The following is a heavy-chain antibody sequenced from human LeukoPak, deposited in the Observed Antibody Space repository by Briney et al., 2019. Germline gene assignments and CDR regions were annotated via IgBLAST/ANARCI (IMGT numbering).Heavy chain of an antibody. Sequence: ASVKVSCKASGYTFTSYDISWVLQAPGQGLEWMGWISANNGDTDYPPKLQDRVTMTTDTYTSTAYMELRSLRSDDTAMYYCARESHETREDYWGQGTLVTVSS. V-gene: IGHV1-18*01. CDR1: GYTFTSYD. J-gene: IGHJ4*02. D-gene: IGHD1-1*01. CDR3: ARESHETREDY. CDR2: ISANNGDT.